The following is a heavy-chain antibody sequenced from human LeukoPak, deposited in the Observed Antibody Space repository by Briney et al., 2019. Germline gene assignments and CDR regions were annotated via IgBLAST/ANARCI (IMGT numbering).Heavy chain of an antibody. CDR1: GYTFTSYG. J-gene: IGHJ4*02. D-gene: IGHD3-22*01. CDR3: ARSYYYDSSGYDLFDY. CDR2: ISAYNGNT. V-gene: IGHV1-18*01. Sequence: GASVKVSCKASGYTFTSYGISWVRQAPGQGLEWMGWISAYNGNTNYAQKLQGRVTMTTDTSTSTAYMELRSLRSDDTAVYYCARSYYYDSSGYDLFDYWGQGTLVTVSS.